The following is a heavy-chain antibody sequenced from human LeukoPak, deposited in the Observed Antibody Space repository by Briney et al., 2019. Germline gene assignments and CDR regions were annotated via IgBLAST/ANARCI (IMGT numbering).Heavy chain of an antibody. D-gene: IGHD2-15*01. CDR3: AREIVGEGNFQC. CDR1: GFTFSNYG. V-gene: IGHV3-33*01. Sequence: GGSLRLSCETSGFTFSNYGMHWVRQTPGKGLEWVAAIWHDGSIFYADSVKGRFTISRDNSKNTLFLQMNSLRAEDTALYYCAREIVGEGNFQCWGQGTLVTVSS. J-gene: IGHJ4*02. CDR2: IWHDGSI.